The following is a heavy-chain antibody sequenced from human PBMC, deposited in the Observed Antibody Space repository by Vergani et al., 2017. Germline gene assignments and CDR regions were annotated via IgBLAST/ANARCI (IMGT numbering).Heavy chain of an antibody. CDR3: AKEGCSSTSCYVYYYYMDV. V-gene: IGHV3-23*01. CDR2: ISGSGGST. J-gene: IGHJ6*03. CDR1: GFTFSSYA. D-gene: IGHD2-2*01. Sequence: EVKLLESGGGLVQPGGSLRLSCAASGFTFSSYAMSWVRQAPGKGLEWVSAISGSGGSTYYADSVKGRFTISRDNSKNTLYLQMNSLRAEDTAVYYCAKEGCSSTSCYVYYYYMDVWGKGTTVTVSS.